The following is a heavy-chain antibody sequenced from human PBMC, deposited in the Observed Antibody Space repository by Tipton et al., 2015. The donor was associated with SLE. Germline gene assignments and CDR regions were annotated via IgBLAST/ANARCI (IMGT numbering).Heavy chain of an antibody. J-gene: IGHJ3*02. CDR3: ARAHPSPYDPVAFDI. CDR1: GGSISTYY. CDR2: FHYSGRT. V-gene: IGHV4-59*12. D-gene: IGHD5-12*01. Sequence: GLVKPSETLSLTCTVSGGSISTYYWSWIRQPPGKGLEWIGYFHYSGRTNYNPSLKSRVTISVDTTKKQFSLRLSSVAAADTAVYYCARAHPSPYDPVAFDIWGRGTMVTVSS.